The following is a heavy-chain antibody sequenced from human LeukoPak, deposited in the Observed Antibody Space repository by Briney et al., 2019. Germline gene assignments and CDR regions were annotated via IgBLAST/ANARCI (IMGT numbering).Heavy chain of an antibody. Sequence: GGSLTLSCAASGFTFNNYWMHWVRQVPGKGLIWVARINTDGSRATYADSVKGRFTISRDNAKDTVYLHVNSLRAEDTAVYYCATVRSGSWDWFDPWGQGTLLTVSS. D-gene: IGHD3-10*01. J-gene: IGHJ5*02. V-gene: IGHV3-74*03. CDR3: ATVRSGSWDWFDP. CDR1: GFTFNNYW. CDR2: INTDGSRA.